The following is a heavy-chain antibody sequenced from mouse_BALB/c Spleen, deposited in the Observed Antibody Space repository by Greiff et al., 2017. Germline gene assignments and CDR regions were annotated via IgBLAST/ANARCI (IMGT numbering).Heavy chain of an antibody. CDR2: INPSSGYT. V-gene: IGHV1-4*02. CDR1: GYTFTSYT. D-gene: IGHD3-2*01. CDR3: ARDSSGYMDY. J-gene: IGHJ4*01. Sequence: VQLQESVAELARPGASVKMSCKASGYTFTSYTMHWVKQRPGQGLEWIGYINPSSGYTEYNQKFKDKTTLTADKSSSTAYMQLSSLTSEDSAVYYCARDSSGYMDYWGQGTSVTVSS.